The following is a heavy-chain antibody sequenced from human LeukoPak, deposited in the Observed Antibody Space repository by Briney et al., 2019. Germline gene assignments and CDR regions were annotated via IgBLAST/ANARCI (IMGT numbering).Heavy chain of an antibody. CDR1: GFTFTSSA. CDR2: IVVGSGNT. CDR3: AAALVGSWFPDAFDI. D-gene: IGHD6-13*01. J-gene: IGHJ3*02. Sequence: SVKVSCKASGFTFTSSAMQWVRQARGQLLEWIGWIVVGSGNTNYAQKFQERVTITRDMSTSTAYMELSSLRSEDTAVYYCAAALVGSWFPDAFDIWGQGTMVTVSS. V-gene: IGHV1-58*02.